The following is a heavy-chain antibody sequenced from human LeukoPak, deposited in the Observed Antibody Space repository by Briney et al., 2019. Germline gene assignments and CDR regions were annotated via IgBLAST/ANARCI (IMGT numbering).Heavy chain of an antibody. V-gene: IGHV3-48*03. CDR3: ARESGLTDY. CDR2: ISSSGSTI. CDR1: GFTFSSYE. J-gene: IGHJ4*02. D-gene: IGHD3/OR15-3a*01. Sequence: GGSLRLSCAAPGFTFSSYEVNWVRQAPGKGLEWVSYISSSGSTIYYADSVKGRFTISRDNAKNSLYLQMNSLRAEDTAVYYCARESGLTDYWGQGTLVTVSS.